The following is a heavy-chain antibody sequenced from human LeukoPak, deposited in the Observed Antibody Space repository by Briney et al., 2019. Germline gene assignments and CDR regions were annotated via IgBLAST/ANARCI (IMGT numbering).Heavy chain of an antibody. V-gene: IGHV4-34*01. J-gene: IGHJ5*02. CDR1: GGSFSGNY. D-gene: IGHD3-10*01. CDR3: ARGGRGKWFDP. Sequence: SETLSLTCAVYGGSFSGNYWSWIRQPPGKGLEWIGEINHSGGTNYNPSLKSRVTISVYVSRNQFSLNLSSVTAAGTAVYYCARGGRGKWFDPWGRGTLVTVSS. CDR2: INHSGGT.